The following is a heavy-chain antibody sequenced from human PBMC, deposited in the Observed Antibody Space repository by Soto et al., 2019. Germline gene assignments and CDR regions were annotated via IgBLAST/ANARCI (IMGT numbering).Heavy chain of an antibody. V-gene: IGHV1-18*01. Sequence: ASVKVSCKTSGYTFSNYGITWVRQAPGKPLEWLGWISLYSDGTNYAQKFQGRVSTTTDTSTTTAYMELSSLRSDDTAVYYCARVVPGAEAWFGPWGQGTLVTVSS. J-gene: IGHJ5*02. CDR3: ARVVPGAEAWFGP. CDR1: GYTFSNYG. CDR2: ISLYSDGT. D-gene: IGHD2-2*01.